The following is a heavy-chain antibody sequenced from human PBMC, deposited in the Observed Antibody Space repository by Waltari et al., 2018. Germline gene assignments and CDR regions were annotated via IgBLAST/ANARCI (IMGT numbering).Heavy chain of an antibody. CDR2: VSDSASRT. V-gene: IGHV3-23*01. D-gene: IGHD3-10*01. CDR3: ARGYGSESYSAADY. J-gene: IGHJ4*02. Sequence: EVQLLASGGGLVQPGGSLRLPCAASGFTFSSYAMSWVRQAPGKGLEWVSAVSDSASRTYYAAPVKGPFTISRDNSKNILYLQMNSLRADATAVPYCARGYGSESYSAADYWGQGTLVTDSS. CDR1: GFTFSSYA.